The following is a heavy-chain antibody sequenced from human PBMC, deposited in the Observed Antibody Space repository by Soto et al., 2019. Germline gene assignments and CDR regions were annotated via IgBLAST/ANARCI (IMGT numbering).Heavy chain of an antibody. CDR1: GGYISRSSYY. Sequence: SETLSLTCTVSGGYISRSSYYWGWIRHPPGKRLKRLGSIYYSGSTYYNPSLKSRVIISVDPSKSQFSLKLSYVTAADSAVYYCARGGGKWFDPRGQGTRVTVSS. V-gene: IGHV4-39*01. CDR3: ARGGGKWFDP. D-gene: IGHD3-16*01. CDR2: IYYSGST. J-gene: IGHJ5*02.